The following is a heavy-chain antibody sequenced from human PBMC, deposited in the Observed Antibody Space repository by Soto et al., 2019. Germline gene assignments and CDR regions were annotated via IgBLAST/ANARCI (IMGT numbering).Heavy chain of an antibody. CDR2: INHSGSP. Sequence: PSETLSLTCNVSTGSIFSHSYYWAWIRQPPGKGLEWIGTINHSGSPYHNPSLKSRVTISAGSSKNQFSLTLTSVTVADMAVYYCARRYAPRYSSGNNHFDLWGQGTLVTVSS. V-gene: IGHV4-39*01. CDR3: ARRYAPRYSSGNNHFDL. J-gene: IGHJ4*02. CDR1: TGSIFSHSYY. D-gene: IGHD6-19*01.